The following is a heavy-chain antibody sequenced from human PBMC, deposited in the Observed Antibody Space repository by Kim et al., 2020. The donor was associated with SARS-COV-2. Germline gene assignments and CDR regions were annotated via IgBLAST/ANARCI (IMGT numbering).Heavy chain of an antibody. CDR3: AKLPRTSVGRTVAVDY. CDR1: GFTFSSYG. D-gene: IGHD6-19*01. J-gene: IGHJ4*02. Sequence: GGSLRLSCAASGFTFSSYGMHWVRQAPGKGLEWVAVISYDGSNKYYADSVKGRFTISRDNSKNTLYLQMNSLRAEDTAVYYCAKLPRTSVGRTVAVDYWGQGTLVTVSS. V-gene: IGHV3-30*18. CDR2: ISYDGSNK.